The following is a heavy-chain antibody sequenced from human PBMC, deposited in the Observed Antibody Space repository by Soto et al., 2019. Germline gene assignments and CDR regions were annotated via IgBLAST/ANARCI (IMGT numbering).Heavy chain of an antibody. CDR2: VNPGDSDT. J-gene: IGHJ4*02. CDR3: VRPDRTGYYAY. D-gene: IGHD3-9*01. CDR1: GYSFINYW. V-gene: IGHV5-51*01. Sequence: GESLKISCKGSGYSFINYWVAWVRQMPGKGLEWMGIVNPGDSDTRYSPSFQGQVTVSADKSISTAYLYWSSLKASDTAMYYCVRPDRTGYYAYWAQGTLVTVSS.